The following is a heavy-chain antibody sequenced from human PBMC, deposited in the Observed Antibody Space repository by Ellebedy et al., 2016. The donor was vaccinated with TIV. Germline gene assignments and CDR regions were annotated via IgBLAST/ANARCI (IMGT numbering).Heavy chain of an antibody. D-gene: IGHD4/OR15-4a*01. V-gene: IGHV3-23*01. CDR3: VKDTNYYFDY. CDR2: ISGNGDST. J-gene: IGHJ4*02. CDR1: GFMFSRFG. Sequence: GGSLRLSXEASGFMFSRFGMGWVRQAPGKGLEWVSFISGNGDSTYYLDSVKGRFTVSRDNSKNTLYLQMNTLGADDTAVYYCVKDTNYYFDYWGQGALVTVSS.